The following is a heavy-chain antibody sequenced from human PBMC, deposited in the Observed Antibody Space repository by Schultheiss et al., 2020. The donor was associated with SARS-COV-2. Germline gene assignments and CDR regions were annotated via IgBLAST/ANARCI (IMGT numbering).Heavy chain of an antibody. J-gene: IGHJ4*02. CDR2: ISSNGGST. Sequence: GGSLRLSCSASGFTFSSYAMHWVRQAPGKGLEYVSAISSNGGSTYYADSVKGRFTISRDNSKNTLYLQMSSLRAEDTAVYYCVKVSVPTGVFNWNYASAFDYWGQGTLVTVSS. CDR3: VKVSVPTGVFNWNYASAFDY. D-gene: IGHD1-7*01. CDR1: GFTFSSYA. V-gene: IGHV3-64D*06.